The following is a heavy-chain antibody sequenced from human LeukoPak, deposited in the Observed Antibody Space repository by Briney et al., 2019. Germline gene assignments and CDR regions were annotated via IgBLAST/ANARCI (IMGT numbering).Heavy chain of an antibody. CDR2: ISYDGSKK. CDR1: GFTFNSYT. Sequence: GRSLRLSCAASGFTFNSYTIHWVRQTPGKGLEWVAVISYDGSKKNYADSVKGRFTISRDNSKNTLYLQMNSLRAEDTAVYYCARVLRGYSGYGVYYYMDVWGKGTTVTISS. CDR3: ARVLRGYSGYGVYYYMDV. J-gene: IGHJ6*03. D-gene: IGHD5-12*01. V-gene: IGHV3-30*14.